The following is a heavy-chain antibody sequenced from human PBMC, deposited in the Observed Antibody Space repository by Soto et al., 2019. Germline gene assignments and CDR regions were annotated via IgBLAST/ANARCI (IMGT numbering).Heavy chain of an antibody. V-gene: IGHV3-48*01. CDR2: ISSSSSTI. J-gene: IGHJ3*02. D-gene: IGHD3-10*01. CDR3: ARDGPLDYYGSGSYYDAYDI. Sequence: GGSLRLSCAASGFTFSSYSMNWVRQAPGKGLEWVSYISSSSSTIYYADSVKGRFTISRDNAKNSLYLQMNSLRAEDTAVYYCARDGPLDYYGSGSYYDAYDIWSQGTMVTVS. CDR1: GFTFSSYS.